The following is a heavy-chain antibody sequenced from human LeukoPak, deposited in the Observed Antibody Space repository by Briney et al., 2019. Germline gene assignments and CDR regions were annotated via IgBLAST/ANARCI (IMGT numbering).Heavy chain of an antibody. CDR1: GFTFSSYA. CDR2: ISGSGGSK. J-gene: IGHJ4*02. V-gene: IGHV3-23*01. CDR3: AKDWPYGSSGYYLPLFDY. D-gene: IGHD3-22*01. Sequence: PGGSLRLSCAASGFTFSSYAMSWVRQAPGKGLEWVSAISGSGGSKYYADSVKGRFTISSDNSKTTLYLQMNSLRAEDTAVYYCAKDWPYGSSGYYLPLFDYWGQGTLVTVSS.